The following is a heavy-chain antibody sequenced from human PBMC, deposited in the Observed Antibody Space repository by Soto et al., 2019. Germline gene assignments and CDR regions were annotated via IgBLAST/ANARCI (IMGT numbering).Heavy chain of an antibody. Sequence: SETLSLTCTVSGGSISSYYWSWIRQPPGKGLEWIGYIYYSGSTNYNPSLKSRVTISVDTSKNQFSLKLSSVTAADTAVYYCARTRFLEWLSNNWFDPWGQGTLVTVSS. J-gene: IGHJ5*02. CDR3: ARTRFLEWLSNNWFDP. V-gene: IGHV4-59*01. D-gene: IGHD3-3*01. CDR1: GGSISSYY. CDR2: IYYSGST.